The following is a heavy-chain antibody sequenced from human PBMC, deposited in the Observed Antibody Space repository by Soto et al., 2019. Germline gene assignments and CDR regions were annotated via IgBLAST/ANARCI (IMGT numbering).Heavy chain of an antibody. CDR2: IYDSGIT. D-gene: IGHD2-2*01. J-gene: IGHJ5*02. CDR1: GGSIGSSGYY. Sequence: LVPLSLTCTVSGGSIGSSGYYWGWKSQPQGKGRVWIGIIYDSGITYYNPSLNSRVTISVDTSKNQFSLKLSSVTAADTAVYYCARLKSCSSTSCYEGYNWFDPWGQGTLVTVSS. CDR3: ARLKSCSSTSCYEGYNWFDP. V-gene: IGHV4-39*01.